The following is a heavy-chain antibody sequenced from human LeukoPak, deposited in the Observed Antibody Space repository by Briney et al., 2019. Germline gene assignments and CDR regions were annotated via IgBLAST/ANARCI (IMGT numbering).Heavy chain of an antibody. CDR2: ISSSGSTI. J-gene: IGHJ4*02. CDR3: ARYGVVAAIDY. Sequence: GGSLRLSCAASGFTFSDYYMGWIRQAPGKGLEWVSYISSSGSTIYYADSVKGRFTISRDNAKNSLYLRMNSLRAEDTAVYYCARYGVVAAIDYWGQGTLVTVSS. D-gene: IGHD2-15*01. V-gene: IGHV3-11*01. CDR1: GFTFSDYY.